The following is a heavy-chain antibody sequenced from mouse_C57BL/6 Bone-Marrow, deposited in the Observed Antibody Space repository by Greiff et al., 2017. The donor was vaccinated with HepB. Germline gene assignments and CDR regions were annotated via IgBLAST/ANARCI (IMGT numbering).Heavy chain of an antibody. V-gene: IGHV1-20*01. D-gene: IGHD1-1*01. Sequence: EVHLVESGPELVKPGDSVKISCKASGYSFTGYFMNWVMQSHGKSLEWIGRINPYNGDTFYNQKFKGKATLTVDKSSSTAHMELRSLTSEDSAVYYCARDYGSSYYWYFDVWGTGTTVTVSS. CDR3: ARDYGSSYYWYFDV. CDR1: GYSFTGYF. CDR2: INPYNGDT. J-gene: IGHJ1*03.